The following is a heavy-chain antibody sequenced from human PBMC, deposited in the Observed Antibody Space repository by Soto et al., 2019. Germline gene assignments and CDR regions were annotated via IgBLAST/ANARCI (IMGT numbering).Heavy chain of an antibody. CDR2: IVSDGSAK. CDR1: GFSFSTYG. CDR3: ARDDAFGNENGFDI. J-gene: IGHJ3*02. V-gene: IGHV3-33*01. D-gene: IGHD1-1*01. Sequence: GGSLRLSCAVSGFSFSTYGFHWVRQPPGKGLEWVAVIVSDGSAKYHADSVEGRFTISRDNSKDTLYLQMNSLRAEDTAVYYCARDDAFGNENGFDIWGQGTMVTVSS.